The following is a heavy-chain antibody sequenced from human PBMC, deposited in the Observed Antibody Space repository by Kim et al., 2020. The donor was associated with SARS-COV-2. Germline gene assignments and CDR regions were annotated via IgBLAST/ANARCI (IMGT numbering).Heavy chain of an antibody. V-gene: IGHV5-51*01. CDR1: GYSFTSYW. CDR2: IYPGDSDT. Sequence: GESLKISCKGSGYSFTSYWIGWVRQMPGKGLEWMGIIYPGDSDTRYSPSFQGQVTISADKSISTAYLQWSSLKASDTAMYYCARPFIYYYYDSSGIPPKDAFDIWGQGTMVTVSS. D-gene: IGHD3-22*01. CDR3: ARPFIYYYYDSSGIPPKDAFDI. J-gene: IGHJ3*02.